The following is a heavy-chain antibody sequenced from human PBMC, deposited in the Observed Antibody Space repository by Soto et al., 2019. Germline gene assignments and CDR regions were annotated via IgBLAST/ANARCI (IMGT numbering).Heavy chain of an antibody. D-gene: IGHD3-16*01. CDR2: IVPRFGSP. J-gene: IGHJ6*02. V-gene: IGHV1-69*06. CDR3: AIDRIQLRLGKYAFNAMDV. CDR1: GGTFSDFA. Sequence: QVQLVQSGAEMRKPGSSLRVSCKASGGTFSDFAFSWVRQAPGQWLEWMGGIVPRFGSPNYAQKFGGRVTITADTSTSTVYMELSSLRFDDTAVYCCAIDRIQLRLGKYAFNAMDVWGQGTTITGSS.